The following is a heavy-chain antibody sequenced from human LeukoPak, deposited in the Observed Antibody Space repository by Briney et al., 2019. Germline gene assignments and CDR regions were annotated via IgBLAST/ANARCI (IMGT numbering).Heavy chain of an antibody. CDR3: AKVGPYSNAFYYYYGMDV. V-gene: IGHV3-23*01. CDR1: GFTFSSYA. D-gene: IGHD4-11*01. Sequence: PGASLRLSCAASGFTFSSYAMSWVRQAPGKGLEWVSAISGSGGSTYYADSVKGRFTISRDNPKNTLYLQMNSLRAEDTAVYYCAKVGPYSNAFYYYYGMDVWAKGPRSPSP. CDR2: ISGSGGST. J-gene: IGHJ6*02.